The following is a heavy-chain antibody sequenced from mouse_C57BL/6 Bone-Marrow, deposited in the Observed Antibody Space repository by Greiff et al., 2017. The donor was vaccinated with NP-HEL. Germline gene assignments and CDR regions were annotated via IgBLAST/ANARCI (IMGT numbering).Heavy chain of an antibody. Sequence: QVHVKQPGAELVKPGASVKLSCKASGYTFTSYWMQWVKQRPGQGLEWIGEIDPSDSYTNYNQKFKGKATLTVDTSSSTAYMQLSSLTSEDSAVYYCASYYGSRAWFAYWGQGTLVTVSA. CDR3: ASYYGSRAWFAY. D-gene: IGHD1-1*01. J-gene: IGHJ3*01. CDR1: GYTFTSYW. CDR2: IDPSDSYT. V-gene: IGHV1-50*01.